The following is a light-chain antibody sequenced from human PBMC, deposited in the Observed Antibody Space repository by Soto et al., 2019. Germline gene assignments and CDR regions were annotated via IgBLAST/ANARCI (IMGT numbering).Light chain of an antibody. J-gene: IGKJ1*01. CDR3: QQYNNWPRT. Sequence: EVVMTQSPATLSMSPGESATLSCRASQSVSSNLAWYQQKPGQAPRLLFYGASTRATGIPARFSGSGSGTDYTLTISSLQSEDFAVYYCQQYNNWPRTFGQGTKVDI. V-gene: IGKV3D-15*01. CDR1: QSVSSN. CDR2: GAS.